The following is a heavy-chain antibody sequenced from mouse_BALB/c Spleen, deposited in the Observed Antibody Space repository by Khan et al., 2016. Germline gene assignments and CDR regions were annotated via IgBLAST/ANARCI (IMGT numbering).Heavy chain of an antibody. J-gene: IGHJ3*01. Sequence: QIQLVQSGPELKKPGETVKISCKASGYTFTNYGMNWVKQAPGKGLKWMGWINTYTGEPTYADDFKGRFAFSLETSASTAYLQINNLKNEDTATXVCARRKYGSSYDAWFAYWGQGTLVTVSA. CDR2: INTYTGEP. CDR1: GYTFTNYG. V-gene: IGHV9-3-1*01. CDR3: ARRKYGSSYDAWFAY. D-gene: IGHD1-1*01.